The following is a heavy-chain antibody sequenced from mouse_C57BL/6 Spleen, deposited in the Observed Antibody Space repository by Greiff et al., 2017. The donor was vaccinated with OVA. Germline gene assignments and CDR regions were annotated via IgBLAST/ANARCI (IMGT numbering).Heavy chain of an antibody. CDR2: INPNNGGT. V-gene: IGHV1-18*01. J-gene: IGHJ4*01. Sequence: VQLQQSGPELVKPGASVKIPCKASGYTFTDYNMDWVKQSPGKSLEWIGDINPNNGGTIYNQKFKGKATLTVDKSSSTAYMELRSLTSEDTAVYDCARNGYYAYAMDYWGQGTSVTVSS. CDR1: GYTFTDYN. D-gene: IGHD2-3*01. CDR3: ARNGYYAYAMDY.